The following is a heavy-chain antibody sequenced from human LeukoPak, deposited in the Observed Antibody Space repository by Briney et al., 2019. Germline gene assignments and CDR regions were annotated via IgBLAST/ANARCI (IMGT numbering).Heavy chain of an antibody. CDR3: ARETAGTNDY. CDR2: IYSGGST. Sequence: PGGSLRLSCAASGFTVSSNYMSWVRQAPGKELEWVSVIYSGGSTYYADSVKGRFTISRDNSKNTLHLQMNSLRAEDTAVYYCARETAGTNDYWGQGTLVTVSS. V-gene: IGHV3-66*02. J-gene: IGHJ4*02. CDR1: GFTVSSNY. D-gene: IGHD6-13*01.